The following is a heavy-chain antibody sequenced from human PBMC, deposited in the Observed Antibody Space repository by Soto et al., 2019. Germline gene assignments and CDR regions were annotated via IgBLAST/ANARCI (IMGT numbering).Heavy chain of an antibody. CDR2: IYPGDSDT. Sequence: ESLKISGKGSGCSLTSYWIGWVRQMTGKGLEWMGIIYPGDSDTRYSPSFQGQVTISADKSISTAYLQWSSLKASDTAMYYCATIAAAGDYYYYGMDVWGQGTTVTVSS. V-gene: IGHV5-51*01. CDR3: ATIAAAGDYYYYGMDV. J-gene: IGHJ6*02. CDR1: GCSLTSYW. D-gene: IGHD6-13*01.